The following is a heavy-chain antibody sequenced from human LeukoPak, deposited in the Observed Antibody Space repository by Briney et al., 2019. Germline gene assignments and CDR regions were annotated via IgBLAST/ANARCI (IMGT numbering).Heavy chain of an antibody. CDR1: GYTFSSYD. D-gene: IGHD3-16*01. J-gene: IGHJ4*02. CDR2: MNPNSGNT. V-gene: IGHV1-8*01. CDR3: AREVSARGGGY. Sequence: ASEKVSCKASGYTFSSYDINWVRQATGQGLEWMGRMNPNSGNTGYEQKFQGRVTMTRDTSISTAYMELSSVRSEDTPVYYCAREVSARGGGYWGQGTLVTVSS.